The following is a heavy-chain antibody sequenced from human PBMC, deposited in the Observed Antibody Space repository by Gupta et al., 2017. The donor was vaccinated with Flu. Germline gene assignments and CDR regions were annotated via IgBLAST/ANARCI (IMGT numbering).Heavy chain of an antibody. D-gene: IGHD6-25*01. CDR3: ARRSATLSYFEY. V-gene: IGHV4-39*02. J-gene: IGHJ4*02. CDR2: IYYSGTT. Sequence: WIRQPPGKGLECIETIYYSGTTYYNPSLKSRVSISVDTSKNHFSLHLSSVTAADTAVYFCARRSATLSYFEYWGQGTLVTVSS.